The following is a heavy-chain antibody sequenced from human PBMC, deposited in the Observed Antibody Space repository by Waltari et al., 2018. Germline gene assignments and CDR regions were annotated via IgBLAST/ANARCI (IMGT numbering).Heavy chain of an antibody. Sequence: EVQLLESGGGLVQPGGSLRLSCAASGFTFSSYAMSWVRQAPGKGLEWVSVIYSGGSTYYADSVKGRFTISRDNSKNTLYLQMNSLRAEDTAVYYCAKRDGYNPKSDYWGQGTLVTVSS. CDR2: IYSGGST. CDR3: AKRDGYNPKSDY. J-gene: IGHJ4*02. V-gene: IGHV3-23*03. D-gene: IGHD5-12*01. CDR1: GFTFSSYA.